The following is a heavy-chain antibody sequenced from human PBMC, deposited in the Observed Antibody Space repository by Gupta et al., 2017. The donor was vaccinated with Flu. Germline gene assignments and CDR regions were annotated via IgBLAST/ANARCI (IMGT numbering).Heavy chain of an antibody. D-gene: IGHD3-16*01. CDR2: IGNDGAYT. V-gene: IGHV3-33*01. J-gene: IGHJ4*02. CDR1: GFAFSAYG. CDR3: ARDLGRGRYFDY. Sequence: QVQLVESGGGVVQTGRSLRLSCAASGFAFSAYGMHWVRQAPGKGLEWVASIGNDGAYTYAADSVQGRFTISRDNPKNTLYLHMTSLRAEDAAVYYCARDLGRGRYFDYWGQGTLVTVSS.